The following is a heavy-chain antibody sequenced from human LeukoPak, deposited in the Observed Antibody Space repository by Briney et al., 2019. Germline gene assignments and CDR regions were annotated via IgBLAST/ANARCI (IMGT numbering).Heavy chain of an antibody. CDR2: ISYDGSSK. CDR1: GFTFSRYG. CDR3: AKGAELLWFGESTNGFDP. J-gene: IGHJ5*02. Sequence: PGGSLRLSCAASGFTFSRYGMHWVRQAPGKGLEWVAVISYDGSSKYYADSVKGRYTISRDNSKNTLYLQMNSLRAEDTAVYYCAKGAELLWFGESTNGFDPWGQGTLITVSS. D-gene: IGHD3-10*01. V-gene: IGHV3-30*18.